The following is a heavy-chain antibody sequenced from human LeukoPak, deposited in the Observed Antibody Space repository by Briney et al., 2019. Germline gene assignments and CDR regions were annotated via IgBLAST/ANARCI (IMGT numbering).Heavy chain of an antibody. D-gene: IGHD3-22*01. CDR3: ARANPIYYYDSSGYSQYYFDY. V-gene: IGHV4-59*01. J-gene: IGHJ4*02. CDR1: GGSISSYY. Sequence: PSETLSLTCTVSGGSISSYYWSWIRQPPGKGLEWIGYIYYSGSTNYNPSLKSRVTISVDTSKNQFSLKLSSVTAADTAVCYCARANPIYYYDSSGYSQYYFDYWGQGTLVTVSS. CDR2: IYYSGST.